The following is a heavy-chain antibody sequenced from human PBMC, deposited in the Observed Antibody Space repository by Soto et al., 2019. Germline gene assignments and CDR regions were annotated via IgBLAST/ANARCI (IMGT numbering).Heavy chain of an antibody. Sequence: PGEALKISWKGSGFNFSTYWIGWVRQMPGKGMEWMGIIYPGDSDTRYNTSFQGQVAISADKSIRTAYLQWSSRKASETAMYYCARQDSYYYYYGLHXWGQGTTVTVS. CDR2: IYPGDSDT. CDR3: ARQDSYYYYYGLHX. J-gene: IGHJ6*02. CDR1: GFNFSTYW. V-gene: IGHV5-51*01.